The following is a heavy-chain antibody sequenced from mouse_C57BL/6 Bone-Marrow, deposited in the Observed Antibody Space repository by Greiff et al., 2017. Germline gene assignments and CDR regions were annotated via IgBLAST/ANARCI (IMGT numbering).Heavy chain of an antibody. CDR2: IRSKSNNYAT. CDR3: VRFGNGYYYAMDY. Sequence: EVKLMESGGGLVQPKGSLKLSCAASGFSFNTYAMNWVRQAPGKGLEGVARIRSKSNNYATYYADSVKDRFTISRDDSESMLYLQMNNVTTEDTAMYYCVRFGNGYYYAMDYWGHGTSVTVSS. D-gene: IGHD2-1*01. J-gene: IGHJ4*01. V-gene: IGHV10-1*01. CDR1: GFSFNTYA.